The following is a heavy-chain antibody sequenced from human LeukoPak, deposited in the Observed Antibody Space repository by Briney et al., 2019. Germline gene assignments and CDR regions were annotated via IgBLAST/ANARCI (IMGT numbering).Heavy chain of an antibody. J-gene: IGHJ4*02. CDR2: IKQDGSEK. V-gene: IGHV3-7*01. CDR1: GFTFSTYW. Sequence: GGSLRLTCAASGFTFSTYWMSWVRQAPGKGLEWVANIKQDGSEKYYVDSVKGRFTISRDNAKNSLYLQMNSLRAEDTAMYYCARDSAGNDYWGQGTLVTVSS. CDR3: ARDSAGNDY. D-gene: IGHD6-13*01.